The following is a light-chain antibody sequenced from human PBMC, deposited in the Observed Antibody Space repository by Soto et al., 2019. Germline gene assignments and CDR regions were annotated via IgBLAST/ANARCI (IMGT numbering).Light chain of an antibody. V-gene: IGKV3-20*01. CDR1: QSITGNY. J-gene: IGKJ1*01. CDR3: NQYGSSGRA. Sequence: DIVLTQSPGTLSLSPGDRATLSCRASQSITGNYLAWHQQKPGQAPKLLIYGASTRAPGIPDRFNGSGSGKAFTLTIGRLGADDVAVYHCNQYGSSGRALAQGPKLEI. CDR2: GAS.